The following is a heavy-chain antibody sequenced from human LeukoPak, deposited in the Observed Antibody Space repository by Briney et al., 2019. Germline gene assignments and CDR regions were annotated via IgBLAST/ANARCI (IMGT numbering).Heavy chain of an antibody. CDR3: ARADQYGSGSYVTLDP. V-gene: IGHV4-59*12. CDR1: GGSISSYY. D-gene: IGHD3-10*01. CDR2: IYYSGST. J-gene: IGHJ5*02. Sequence: SETLSLTCTVSGGSISSYYWSWIRQPPGKGLEWIGYIYYSGSTNYKPSLKSRVTISVDTSKNQFSLKLSSVTAADTAVYYCARADQYGSGSYVTLDPWGQGTLVTISS.